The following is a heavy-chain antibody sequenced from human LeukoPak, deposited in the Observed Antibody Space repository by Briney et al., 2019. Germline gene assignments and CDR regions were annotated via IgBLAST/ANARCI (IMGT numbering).Heavy chain of an antibody. V-gene: IGHV3-43D*04. Sequence: PGGSLRLSCAASGFTFDDYAMHWVRQAPGKGLEWVSLITWDGGSTYYADSVKGRFTISRDNSKNSLYLQMNSLRAEDTALYYCARQNQPKGNYYYYMDVWGKGTTVTVS. CDR3: ARQNQPKGNYYYYMDV. CDR2: ITWDGGST. CDR1: GFTFDDYA. J-gene: IGHJ6*03. D-gene: IGHD3-10*01.